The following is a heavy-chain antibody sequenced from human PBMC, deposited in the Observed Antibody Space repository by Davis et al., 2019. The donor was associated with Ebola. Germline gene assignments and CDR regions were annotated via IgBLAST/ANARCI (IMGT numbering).Heavy chain of an antibody. D-gene: IGHD4-17*01. J-gene: IGHJ5*02. CDR1: GFTFSSYA. CDR3: ARLRSWFDP. Sequence: ESLKISCAASGFTFSSYAMSWVRQAPGKGLEWIGYIYYSGSTNYNPSLKSRVTISVDTSKNQFSLKLSSVTAADTAVYYCARLRSWFDPWGQGTLVTVSS. CDR2: IYYSGST. V-gene: IGHV4-59*08.